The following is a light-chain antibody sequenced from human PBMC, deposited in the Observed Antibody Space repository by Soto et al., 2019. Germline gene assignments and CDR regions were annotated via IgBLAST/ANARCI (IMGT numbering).Light chain of an antibody. CDR1: SSDVGGYNY. J-gene: IGLJ1*01. V-gene: IGLV2-8*01. CDR2: EVS. CDR3: CSSGGSPTYV. Sequence: QSVLTQPPSASGSPGQSVTISCTGTSSDVGGYNYVSWYQQHPGKAPKLMISEVSKRPSGVPDRFSGSKSGNTASLTVSGLQAEDEADYYCCSSGGSPTYVFGTGTKLTVL.